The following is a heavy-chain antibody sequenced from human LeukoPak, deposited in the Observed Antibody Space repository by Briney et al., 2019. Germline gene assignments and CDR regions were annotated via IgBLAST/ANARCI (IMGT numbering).Heavy chain of an antibody. D-gene: IGHD3-10*01. CDR1: GFTFSGFG. J-gene: IGHJ4*02. Sequence: GGSLRLSCTASGFTFSGFGMSWVRQAPGKGLEWVSSINAGGGTYTYYADSVKGRFTISRDNSKNTLHLQMNSLRAEDTAVYYCAKRGESGVYYFDFWGQGTLVTVSS. CDR3: AKRGESGVYYFDF. V-gene: IGHV3-23*01. CDR2: INAGGGTYT.